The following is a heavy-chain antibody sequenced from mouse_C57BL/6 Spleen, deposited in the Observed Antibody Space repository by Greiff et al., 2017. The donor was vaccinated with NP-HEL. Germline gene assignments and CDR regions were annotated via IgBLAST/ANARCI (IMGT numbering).Heavy chain of an antibody. V-gene: IGHV3-6*01. J-gene: IGHJ4*01. Sequence: ESGPGLVKPSQSLSLTCSVTGYSITSGYYWNWIRQFPGNKLEWMGYISYDGSNNYNPSLKNRISITRDTSKNQFFLKLNSVTTEDTATYYCAREVTTPYYYAMDYWGQGTSVTVSS. CDR3: AREVTTPYYYAMDY. CDR2: ISYDGSN. D-gene: IGHD2-3*01. CDR1: GYSITSGYY.